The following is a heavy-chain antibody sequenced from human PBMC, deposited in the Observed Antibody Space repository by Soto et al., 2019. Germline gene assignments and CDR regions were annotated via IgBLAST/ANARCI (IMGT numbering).Heavy chain of an antibody. D-gene: IGHD6-13*01. V-gene: IGHV4-61*01. CDR1: GGSVSSGSYY. CDR2: IYYSGST. Sequence: PSETLSLTCTVSGGSVSSGSYYWSWIRQPPGKGLEWIGYIYYSGSTNYNPSLKSRVTISVDTSKNQFSLKLSSVTAADTAVYYCASGKAADAYFQHWGQGTLVTVSS. J-gene: IGHJ1*01. CDR3: ASGKAADAYFQH.